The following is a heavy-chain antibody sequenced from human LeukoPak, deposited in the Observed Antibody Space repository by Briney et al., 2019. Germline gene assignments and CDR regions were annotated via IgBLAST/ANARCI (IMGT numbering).Heavy chain of an antibody. D-gene: IGHD3-16*02. CDR1: GFTFDDYA. CDR2: ISWYSGSI. Sequence: GGSLRLSCAASGFTFDDYAMHWVRQAPGKGLEWVSGISWYSGSIAYADSVKGRFTISRDNSKNTLYLQMNSLRAEDTAVYYCAKSFYYMDVWGKGTTVTVSS. J-gene: IGHJ6*03. V-gene: IGHV3-9*01. CDR3: AKSFYYMDV.